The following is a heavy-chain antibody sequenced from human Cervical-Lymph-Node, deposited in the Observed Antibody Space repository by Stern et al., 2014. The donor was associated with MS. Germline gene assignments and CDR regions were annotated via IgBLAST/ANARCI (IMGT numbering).Heavy chain of an antibody. Sequence: EVQLVESGGGLVQPGGSLRLSCAASGFTFDNYWMYWVRQAPEKGLVLFSHINTDGSNTVCADSVKGRFTISRDNAENTLFLQMNSLRAEDTAVYYCARDAAGLDIWGQGTMVTVSS. CDR1: GFTFDNYW. CDR2: INTDGSNT. V-gene: IGHV3-74*01. J-gene: IGHJ3*02. D-gene: IGHD6-19*01. CDR3: ARDAAGLDI.